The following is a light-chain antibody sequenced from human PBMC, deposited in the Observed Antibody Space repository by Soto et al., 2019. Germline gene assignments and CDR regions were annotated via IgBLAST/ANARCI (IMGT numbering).Light chain of an antibody. CDR2: GAS. CDR3: QQYGSSHPT. Sequence: EIVLTQSPGTLSLSPGERATLSCRASQSVYKNFLAWYQQKPGQAPRLLINGASNRATGIPDRFSGSGSGIDFSLTIDRLEPEDFAVYFCQQYGSSHPTFGGGTKVAIK. J-gene: IGKJ4*01. CDR1: QSVYKNF. V-gene: IGKV3-20*01.